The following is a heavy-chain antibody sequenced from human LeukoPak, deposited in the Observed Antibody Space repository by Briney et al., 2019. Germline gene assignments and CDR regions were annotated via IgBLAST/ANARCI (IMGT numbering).Heavy chain of an antibody. J-gene: IGHJ5*02. D-gene: IGHD2-2*01. Sequence: SETLSLTCAVYGGSFSGYYWNWIRQPPGKGLEWIGEINARGDTNFNPSLKSRVTISVDSSKNQFSLTLRSMIAADTAVYYCARGQVPAARGYNWFDPWGQGTLVTVSS. CDR3: ARGQVPAARGYNWFDP. CDR2: INARGDT. V-gene: IGHV4-34*01. CDR1: GGSFSGYY.